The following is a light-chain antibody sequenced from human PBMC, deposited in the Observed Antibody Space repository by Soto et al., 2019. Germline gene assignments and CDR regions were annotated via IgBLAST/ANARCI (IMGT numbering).Light chain of an antibody. CDR2: EVS. Sequence: QSWLTQPASVPESRGPSITISCTGTTSDVSGYNYVSWYQQLPGKAPKLMIYEVSNRPSGVSNRFSGSKSGNTASLTISGLQAEDEADYYCSSYTSSSTLVFGTGTKVTVL. J-gene: IGLJ1*01. CDR3: SSYTSSSTLV. V-gene: IGLV2-14*01. CDR1: TSDVSGYNY.